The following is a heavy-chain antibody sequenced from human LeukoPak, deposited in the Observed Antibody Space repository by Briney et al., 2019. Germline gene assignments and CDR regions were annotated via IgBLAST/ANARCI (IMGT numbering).Heavy chain of an antibody. Sequence: VASVKVSCKASGGTFSSYAISWVRRAPGQGLEWMGRIIPILGIANYAQKFQGRVTITADKSTSTAYMELSSLRSEDTAVYYCAGRRYYYDSSGYYLGYWGQGTLVTVSS. D-gene: IGHD3-22*01. V-gene: IGHV1-69*04. J-gene: IGHJ4*02. CDR1: GGTFSSYA. CDR3: AGRRYYYDSSGYYLGY. CDR2: IIPILGIA.